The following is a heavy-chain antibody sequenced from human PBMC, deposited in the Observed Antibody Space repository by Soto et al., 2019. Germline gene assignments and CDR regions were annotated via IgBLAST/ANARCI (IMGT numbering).Heavy chain of an antibody. CDR1: GFTFSSYA. CDR3: AKFPDPRYYDILTGYYWFDY. J-gene: IGHJ4*02. Sequence: PGGSLRLSCAASGFTFSSYAMSWVRQAPGKGLEWVSAISGSGGSTYYADSVKGRFTISRDNSKNTLYLQMNSLRAEDTAVYYCAKFPDPRYYDILTGYYWFDYWGQGTLVTVSS. CDR2: ISGSGGST. D-gene: IGHD3-9*01. V-gene: IGHV3-23*01.